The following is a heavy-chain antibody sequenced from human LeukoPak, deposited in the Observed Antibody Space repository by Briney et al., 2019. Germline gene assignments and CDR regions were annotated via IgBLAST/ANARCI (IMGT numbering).Heavy chain of an antibody. CDR1: GGSISPYY. CDR3: ASNGYYSVDY. Sequence: NPSETLSLTCTVSGGSISPYYWSWIRQPPGKGLEWIGYIYYSGSTNYNPSLKSRVTISVDTSKTQFSLKLSSVTAADTAVYYCASNGYYSVDYWGQGTLVTVSS. V-gene: IGHV4-59*12. CDR2: IYYSGST. D-gene: IGHD2/OR15-2a*01. J-gene: IGHJ4*02.